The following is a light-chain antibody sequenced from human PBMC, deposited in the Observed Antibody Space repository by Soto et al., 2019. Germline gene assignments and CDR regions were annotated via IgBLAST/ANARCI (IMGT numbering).Light chain of an antibody. V-gene: IGLV1-44*01. CDR1: SSNIGSNT. CDR2: SNN. Sequence: QSVLTQPPSASGTPGQRVTISCSGSSSNIGSNTVNWYQQLPGTAPKLLIYSNNQRPSGVPDRFSGSKSGTSASLAICGLQAEDEADYYCAAWDDSLTAVVFGGGTKVTVL. J-gene: IGLJ2*01. CDR3: AAWDDSLTAVV.